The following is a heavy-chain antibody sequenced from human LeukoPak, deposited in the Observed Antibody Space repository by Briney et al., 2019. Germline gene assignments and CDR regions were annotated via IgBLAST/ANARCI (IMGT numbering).Heavy chain of an antibody. J-gene: IGHJ4*02. V-gene: IGHV4-39*01. CDR3: ARPLAGGSSSDY. CDR2: IYYSGST. D-gene: IGHD6-13*01. CDR1: GGSISSSSYY. Sequence: SETLSLTCTVSGGSISSSSYYWGWIRQPPGKGLEWIGSIYYSGSTYYNPSLKSRVTISVDTSKNQFSLKLSSVTAADTAVYYCARPLAGGSSSDYWGQGTLVTVSS.